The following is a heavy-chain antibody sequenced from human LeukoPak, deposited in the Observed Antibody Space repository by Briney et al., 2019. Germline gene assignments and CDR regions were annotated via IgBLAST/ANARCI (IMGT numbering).Heavy chain of an antibody. CDR2: INHSGST. V-gene: IGHV4-34*01. CDR1: GASISSYY. Sequence: SETLSLTCTVSGASISSYYWSWIRQPPGKGLEWIGEINHSGSTNYNPSLKSRVTISVDTSKNQFSLKLSSVTAADTAVYYCARHPLRYFDWLSKGFDYWGQGTLVTVSS. CDR3: ARHPLRYFDWLSKGFDY. J-gene: IGHJ4*02. D-gene: IGHD3-9*01.